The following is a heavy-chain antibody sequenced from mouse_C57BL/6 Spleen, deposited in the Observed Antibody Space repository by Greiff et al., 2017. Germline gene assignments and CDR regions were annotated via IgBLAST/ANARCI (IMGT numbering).Heavy chain of an antibody. V-gene: IGHV1-69*01. Sequence: QVQLKQPGAELVMPGASVKLSCKASGYTFTSYWMHWVKQRPGQGLEWIGEIDPSDSYTNYNQKFKGKSTLTVDKSSSTAYMQLSSLTSEDSAVYYCASGTGTKFLFDYWGQGTTLTVSS. D-gene: IGHD1-3*01. J-gene: IGHJ2*01. CDR1: GYTFTSYW. CDR2: IDPSDSYT. CDR3: ASGTGTKFLFDY.